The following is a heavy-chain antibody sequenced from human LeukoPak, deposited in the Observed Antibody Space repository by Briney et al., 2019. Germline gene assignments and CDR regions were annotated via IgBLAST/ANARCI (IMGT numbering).Heavy chain of an antibody. CDR1: GGSISSYY. V-gene: IGHV4-59*01. D-gene: IGHD6-19*01. Sequence: SETLSLTCTVSGGSISSYYWSWIRQPPGKGLEWIGYIYYSGSTNYNPSLKSRVTISVDTSKNQFSLKLSSVTAADTAVCYCARRGSGWYVDWGQGTLVTVSS. CDR2: IYYSGST. CDR3: ARRGSGWYVD. J-gene: IGHJ4*02.